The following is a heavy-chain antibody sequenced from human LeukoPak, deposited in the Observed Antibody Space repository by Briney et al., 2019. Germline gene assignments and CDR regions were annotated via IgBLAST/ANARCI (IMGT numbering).Heavy chain of an antibody. V-gene: IGHV3-48*01. J-gene: IGHJ4*02. CDR1: GFTFSSYS. D-gene: IGHD2-2*01. CDR2: ISSSSSTI. CDR3: ARDTGSTSSYGSDY. Sequence: GGSLRLSCAASGFTFSSYSMNWVRQAPGKGLEWVSYISSSSSTIYYADSVKGRFTISRDNAKNSLYLQMNSLRAEDTAVYYCARDTGSTSSYGSDYGGQGTWSPSPQ.